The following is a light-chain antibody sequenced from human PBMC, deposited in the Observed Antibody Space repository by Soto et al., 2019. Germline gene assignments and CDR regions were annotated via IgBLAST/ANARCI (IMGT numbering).Light chain of an antibody. J-gene: IGKJ4*01. CDR1: QGIAGY. Sequence: DIQLTQSPSFLSASVGDRVTITCRASQGIAGYLAWYQQKPGKAPNLLIYGAYILHSGVPSRFSGSGSGAEFTLTISSLQPEDFATYYCQQANSYSLTFGGGTKVEIK. CDR3: QQANSYSLT. CDR2: GAY. V-gene: IGKV1-9*01.